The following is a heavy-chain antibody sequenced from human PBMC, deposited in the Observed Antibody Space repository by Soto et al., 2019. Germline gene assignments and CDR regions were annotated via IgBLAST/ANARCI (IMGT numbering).Heavy chain of an antibody. Sequence: ASVKVSCKASGGTFSSYSMSWVRQAPGQGLEWMGGIIPIFGTANYAQKFQGRVTITADESTSTAYMELSSLRSEDTAVYYCARLNGSLYSGYDNYYGMDVWGQGTTVTFSS. J-gene: IGHJ6*02. D-gene: IGHD5-12*01. CDR3: ARLNGSLYSGYDNYYGMDV. CDR2: IIPIFGTA. CDR1: GGTFSSYS. V-gene: IGHV1-69*13.